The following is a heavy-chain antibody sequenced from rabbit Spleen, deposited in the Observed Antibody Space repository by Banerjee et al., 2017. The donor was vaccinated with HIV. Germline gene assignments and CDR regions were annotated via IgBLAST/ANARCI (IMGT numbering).Heavy chain of an antibody. CDR3: ARDLTDVIGWNFGW. D-gene: IGHD1-1*01. V-gene: IGHV1S40*01. Sequence: EESGGGLVKPGASLKLTCKASGFPFSSGYYVSWVRQAPGKGLEWIGCIGTGSGTTWFANWAKGRFTISKTSSTTVTLQMTSLTAAHTATYFCARDLTDVIGWNFGWWGPGTLVTVS. CDR2: IGTGSGTT. J-gene: IGHJ4*01. CDR1: GFPFSSGYY.